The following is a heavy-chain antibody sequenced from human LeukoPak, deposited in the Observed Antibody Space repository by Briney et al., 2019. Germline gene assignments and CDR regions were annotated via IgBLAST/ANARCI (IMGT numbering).Heavy chain of an antibody. D-gene: IGHD2-15*01. Sequence: ASVKVSCKASGYTFTGYNINWVRQAPGQGLEWMGWISPNSGGTKYAQKFQGRVSMTRDTSISTAYMEVSRLTSGDTAVYYCARWVGKRNGFFGYGGQEPLVTVSS. CDR3: ARWVGKRNGFFGY. CDR1: GYTFTGYN. J-gene: IGHJ4*02. V-gene: IGHV1-2*02. CDR2: ISPNSGGT.